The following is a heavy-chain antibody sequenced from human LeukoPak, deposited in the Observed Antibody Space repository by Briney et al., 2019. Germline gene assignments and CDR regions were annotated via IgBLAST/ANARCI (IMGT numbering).Heavy chain of an antibody. D-gene: IGHD2-2*01. V-gene: IGHV4-4*07. Sequence: PSETLSLTCTVSGGSISSYYWSWIRQPAGKGLEWIARIYTSGSTNYNPSLKSRVTMSVDTSKNQFSLKLSSVTAADTAVYYCARDNIVVVPAAISLDYYYYYMDVWGKGTTVTVSS. CDR2: IYTSGST. CDR3: ARDNIVVVPAAISLDYYYYYMDV. J-gene: IGHJ6*03. CDR1: GGSISSYY.